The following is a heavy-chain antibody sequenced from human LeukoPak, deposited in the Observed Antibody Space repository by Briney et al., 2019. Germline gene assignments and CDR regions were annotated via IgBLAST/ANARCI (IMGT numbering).Heavy chain of an antibody. J-gene: IGHJ6*02. V-gene: IGHV4-59*01. D-gene: IGHD1-26*01. CDR2: IYYSGST. CDR3: ARGGVGANYYYYYYYGMDV. CDR1: GGSISSYY. Sequence: SETLSLTCTVSGGSISSYYWSWIRQPPGKGLEWIGYIYYSGSTNYNPSLKSRVTISVDTSKNQFSLKLSSVTAADTAVYYCARGGVGANYYYYYYYGMDVWGQGTTVTVSS.